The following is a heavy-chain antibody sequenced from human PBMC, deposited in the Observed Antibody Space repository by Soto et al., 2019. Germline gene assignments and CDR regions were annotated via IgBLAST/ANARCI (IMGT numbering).Heavy chain of an antibody. Sequence: PGGSLRLSCAASGFTFSTYSMNWVRQAPGKGLQWVSSISSSSHYIYYADSMKGRFTISRDNAKNSLYLQMNSLRAEDTAVYYCARFCSSTSCNVGGSHYYVMDVWGQGTTVTVSS. CDR2: ISSSSHYI. CDR1: GFTFSTYS. CDR3: ARFCSSTSCNVGGSHYYVMDV. V-gene: IGHV3-21*01. D-gene: IGHD2-2*01. J-gene: IGHJ6*02.